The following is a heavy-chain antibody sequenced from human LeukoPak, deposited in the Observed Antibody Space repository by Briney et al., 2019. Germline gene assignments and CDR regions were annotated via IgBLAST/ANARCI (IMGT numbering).Heavy chain of an antibody. Sequence: ASVKVSCKASGYTFTSYGISWVRQAPGQGLKWMGWISAYNGNTNYAQKLQGRVTMTTDTSTSTAYMELSSLRSEDTAVYYCARVGDIVVVPAAMDYWGQGTLVTVSS. V-gene: IGHV1-18*01. CDR1: GYTFTSYG. CDR2: ISAYNGNT. D-gene: IGHD2-2*01. CDR3: ARVGDIVVVPAAMDY. J-gene: IGHJ4*02.